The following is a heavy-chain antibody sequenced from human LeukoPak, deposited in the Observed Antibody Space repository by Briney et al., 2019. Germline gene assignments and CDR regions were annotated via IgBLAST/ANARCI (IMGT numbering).Heavy chain of an antibody. D-gene: IGHD5-18*01. CDR2: IIPIFGTA. CDR1: GGTFISYA. Sequence: ASVKVSCKASGGTFISYAISWVRQAPGQGLEWMGGIIPIFGTADYAQKFQGRVTITADESTSTAYMELSSLRSEDTAVYYCASAGYPQKRYYYYGMDVWGQGTTVTVSS. V-gene: IGHV1-69*01. CDR3: ASAGYPQKRYYYYGMDV. J-gene: IGHJ6*02.